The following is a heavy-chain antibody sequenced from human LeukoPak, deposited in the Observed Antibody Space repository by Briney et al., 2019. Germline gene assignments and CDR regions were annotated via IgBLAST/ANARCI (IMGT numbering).Heavy chain of an antibody. CDR3: ARGVRDYDILNY. V-gene: IGHV4-34*01. Sequence: PSKTLSLTCAVYGGSFSGYYWSWIRQPPGKGLEWIGEINHSGSTNYNPSLKSRVTLSVDTSKNQFSLKLSSVTAADTAVYYCARGVRDYDILNYWGQGTLVTVSS. CDR2: INHSGST. CDR1: GGSFSGYY. J-gene: IGHJ4*02. D-gene: IGHD3-9*01.